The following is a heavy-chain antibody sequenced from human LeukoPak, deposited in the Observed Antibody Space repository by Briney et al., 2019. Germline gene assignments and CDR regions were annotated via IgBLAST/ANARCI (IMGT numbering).Heavy chain of an antibody. CDR1: GSTFSDYY. V-gene: IGHV3-11*05. CDR3: ARDFSGSYELDY. CDR2: ISSSSSYT. D-gene: IGHD1-26*01. J-gene: IGHJ4*02. Sequence: GGSLRLSCAASGSTFSDYYMSWIRQAPGKGLEWVSYISSSSSYTNYADSVKGRFTISRDNAKNSVYLQMNSLRAEDTAVYYCARDFSGSYELDYWLQGTLVSVS.